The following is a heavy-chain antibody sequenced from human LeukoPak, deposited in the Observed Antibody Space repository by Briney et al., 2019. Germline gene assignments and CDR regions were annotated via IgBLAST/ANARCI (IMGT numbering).Heavy chain of an antibody. CDR2: ISSSSSYI. Sequence: PGGSLRLSCAVSGFTFSSYSMNWVRQASGKGLEWVTSISSSSSYIYYADSVKGRFTISRDNAKNSLYLQMNSLRAEDTAVYYCARDVMAVTTYDVGNWFDPWGQGTLVTVSS. V-gene: IGHV3-21*01. J-gene: IGHJ5*02. CDR3: ARDVMAVTTYDVGNWFDP. CDR1: GFTFSSYS. D-gene: IGHD4-17*01.